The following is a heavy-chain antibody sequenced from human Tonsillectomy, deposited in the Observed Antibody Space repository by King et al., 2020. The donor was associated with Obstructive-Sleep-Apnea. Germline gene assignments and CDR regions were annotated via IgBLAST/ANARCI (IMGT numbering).Heavy chain of an antibody. Sequence: VQLVESGGGLVKPGGSMRLASAASGFTFSDYYMSWIRQAPGKGLEWISDIRGSGSSIYYADSVKGRFTISRDNAKNSLYLQRNSLRAEDTAVYYCARGLRYFDWFFPLDFWGQGTLVTVSS. CDR1: GFTFSDYY. D-gene: IGHD3-9*01. V-gene: IGHV3-11*01. J-gene: IGHJ4*02. CDR3: ARGLRYFDWFFPLDF. CDR2: IRGSGSSI.